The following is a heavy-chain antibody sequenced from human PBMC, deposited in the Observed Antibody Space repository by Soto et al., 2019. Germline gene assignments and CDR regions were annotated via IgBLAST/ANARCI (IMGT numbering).Heavy chain of an antibody. CDR1: GYTFTGYY. J-gene: IGHJ4*02. CDR3: AINLYSSSWYDY. V-gene: IGHV1-2*04. Sequence: ASVKVSCKASGYTFTGYYMHWVRQAPGQGLEWMGWINPNSGGTNYAQKFQGWVTMTRDTSISTAYMELSRLRSDDTAVYYCAINLYSSSWYDYWGQGTLVTVSS. CDR2: INPNSGGT. D-gene: IGHD6-13*01.